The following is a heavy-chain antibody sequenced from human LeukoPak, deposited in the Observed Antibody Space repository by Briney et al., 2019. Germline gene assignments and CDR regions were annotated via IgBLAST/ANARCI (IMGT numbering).Heavy chain of an antibody. CDR1: GFTYRRYS. V-gene: IGHV3-21*01. D-gene: IGHD6-13*01. CDR2: ISSGSDYI. CDR3: ARDSAGNDY. Sequence: GGSLRLSCVASGFTYRRYSMNGVRQAPGKGLEWVSTISSGSDYIYHADSVRGRFTISRDNARNSLYLQMNSLRAEDTAMYYCARDSAGNDYWGQGTLVTVSS. J-gene: IGHJ4*02.